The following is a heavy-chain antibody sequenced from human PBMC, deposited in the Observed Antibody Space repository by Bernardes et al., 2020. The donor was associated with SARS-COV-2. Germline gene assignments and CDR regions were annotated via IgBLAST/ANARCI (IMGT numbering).Heavy chain of an antibody. J-gene: IGHJ4*02. CDR2: INQDGSET. D-gene: IGHD6-6*01. CDR1: GFTFSTFW. V-gene: IGHV3-7*01. Sequence: GGSLRLSCAASGFTFSTFWMTWVRQAPGKGLEWVANINQDGSETFYVDSVKGRFTISRDNAKNSLFMEMNILRAEDTAVYYCARIYSTSSFDFDYWGQGTLVTVSS. CDR3: ARIYSTSSFDFDY.